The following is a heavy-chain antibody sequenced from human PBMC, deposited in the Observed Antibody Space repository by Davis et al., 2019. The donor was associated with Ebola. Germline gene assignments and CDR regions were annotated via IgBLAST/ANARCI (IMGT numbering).Heavy chain of an antibody. V-gene: IGHV4-34*01. Sequence: MPSETLSLTCAVYGGSFSGYYWSWIRQPPGKGLEWIGEINHSGSTNYNPSLKSRVTISVDTSKNQFSLKLSSVTAADTAVYYCARDAGYSYGLDIWGQGTMVTVSS. CDR1: GGSFSGYY. CDR3: ARDAGYSYGLDI. CDR2: INHSGST. J-gene: IGHJ3*02. D-gene: IGHD5-18*01.